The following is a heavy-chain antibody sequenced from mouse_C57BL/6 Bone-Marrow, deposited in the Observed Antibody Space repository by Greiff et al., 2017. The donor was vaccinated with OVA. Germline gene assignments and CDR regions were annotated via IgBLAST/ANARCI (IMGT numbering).Heavy chain of an antibody. J-gene: IGHJ1*03. D-gene: IGHD1-1*01. CDR1: GYSFTGYY. V-gene: IGHV1-31*01. Sequence: EVQRVESGPELVKPGASVKISCKASGYSFTGYYMHWVKQSHGNILDWIGYIYPYNGVSSYNQKFKGKATLTVDKSSSTAYMELRSLTSEDSAVYYCARGGFYYGSSHSYWYFDVWGTGTTVTVSS. CDR2: IYPYNGVS. CDR3: ARGGFYYGSSHSYWYFDV.